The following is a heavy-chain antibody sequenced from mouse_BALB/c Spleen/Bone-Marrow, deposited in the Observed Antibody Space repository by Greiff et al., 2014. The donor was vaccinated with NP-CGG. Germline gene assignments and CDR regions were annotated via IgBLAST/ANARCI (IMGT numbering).Heavy chain of an antibody. D-gene: IGHD2-4*01. CDR1: GFNIKDTY. J-gene: IGHJ1*01. Sequence: DVQLQESGAELVKPGASVKLSCTASGFNIKDTYMHWVKQRPEQGLEWIGRIDPANGNTKYDPKFQGKATITADTSSNTAYLQLSSLTSEDTAVYYCANYDYGWYLDVWGAGTTVTVSS. V-gene: IGHV14-3*02. CDR3: ANYDYGWYLDV. CDR2: IDPANGNT.